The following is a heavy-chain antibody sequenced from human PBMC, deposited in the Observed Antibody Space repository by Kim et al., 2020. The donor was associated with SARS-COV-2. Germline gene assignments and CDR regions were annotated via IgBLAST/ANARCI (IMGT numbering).Heavy chain of an antibody. V-gene: IGHV3-11*03. CDR3: ASAGYDYVWGSYRDYYYDYGMDV. CDR1: GFTFSDYY. D-gene: IGHD3-16*02. Sequence: GGSLRLSCAASGFTFSDYYMSWIRQAPGKGLEWVSYISSSSSYTNYADSVKGRFTISRDNAKNSLYLQMNSLRAEDTAVYYCASAGYDYVWGSYRDYYYDYGMDVWGQGTTVTVSS. CDR2: ISSSSSYT. J-gene: IGHJ6*02.